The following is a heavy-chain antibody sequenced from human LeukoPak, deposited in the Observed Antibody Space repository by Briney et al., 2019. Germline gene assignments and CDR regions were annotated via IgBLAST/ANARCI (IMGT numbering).Heavy chain of an antibody. J-gene: IGHJ5*02. D-gene: IGHD1-26*01. CDR1: GYTFTSYG. V-gene: IGHV1-18*01. CDR2: ISAYNGNT. CDR3: ARIHVVGATGNWFDP. Sequence: ASVKVSCKASGYTFTSYGISWVRQAPGQGLEWMGWISAYNGNTNYAQKLQGRVTMTTDTSTSTAYMELRSLRSDDTAVYYCARIHVVGATGNWFDPWGQGTLVTVSS.